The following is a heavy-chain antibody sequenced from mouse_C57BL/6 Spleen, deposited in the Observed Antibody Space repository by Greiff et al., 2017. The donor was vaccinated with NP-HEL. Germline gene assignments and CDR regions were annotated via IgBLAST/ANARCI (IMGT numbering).Heavy chain of an antibody. CDR1: GYTFTDYY. J-gene: IGHJ2*01. CDR3: ARYDYGDLFDY. CDR2: INPNNGGT. Sequence: EVQLQQSGPELVKPGASVKISCKASGYTFTDYYMNWVKQSHGKSLEWIGDINPNNGGTSYNQKFKGKATLTVDKSSSTAYMELRSLTSEDSAVYYCARYDYGDLFDYWGQGTTLTVSS. V-gene: IGHV1-26*01. D-gene: IGHD2-4*01.